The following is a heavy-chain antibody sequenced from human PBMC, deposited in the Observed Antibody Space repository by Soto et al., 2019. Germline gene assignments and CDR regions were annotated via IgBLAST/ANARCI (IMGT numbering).Heavy chain of an antibody. V-gene: IGHV3-48*02. D-gene: IGHD3-3*01. CDR3: ARDPMYYDFWSGYLSY. Sequence: EVQLVESGGGLVQPGGSLRLSCAASGFTFSSYSMNWVRQAPGKGLEWVSYISSSSSTIYYADSVKGRFTISRDNAKNSLYLQMNSLRDEDTAVYYCARDPMYYDFWSGYLSYWGQGTLVTVSS. CDR2: ISSSSSTI. J-gene: IGHJ4*02. CDR1: GFTFSSYS.